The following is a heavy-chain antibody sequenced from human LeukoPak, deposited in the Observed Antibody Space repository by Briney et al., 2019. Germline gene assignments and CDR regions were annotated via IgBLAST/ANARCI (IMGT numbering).Heavy chain of an antibody. V-gene: IGHV1-8*01. Sequence: GASVKVSCKASGYTFTSYDINWVRQATGQGLEWMGWMSPNSGNTGYAQKLQGRVTMTRNTSISTAYMELSSLRSEDTAVYYCASARGVVVGARYFDYWGQGTLVTVSS. D-gene: IGHD2-15*01. CDR1: GYTFTSYD. CDR3: ASARGVVVGARYFDY. CDR2: MSPNSGNT. J-gene: IGHJ4*02.